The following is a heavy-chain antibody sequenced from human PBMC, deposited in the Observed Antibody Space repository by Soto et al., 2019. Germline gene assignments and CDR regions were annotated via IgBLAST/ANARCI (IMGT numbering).Heavy chain of an antibody. D-gene: IGHD1-1*01. CDR1: GFTFSNAW. V-gene: IGHV3-15*07. J-gene: IGHJ4*02. CDR3: AKDQRTILRLFDY. CDR2: IKSKTDGGTT. Sequence: GGSLRLSCAASGFTFSNAWMNWVRQAPGKGLEWVGRIKSKTDGGTTDYAAPVKGRFTISRDDSKNTLYLQMNSLKTEDTAVYYCAKDQRTILRLFDYWGQGTLVTVSS.